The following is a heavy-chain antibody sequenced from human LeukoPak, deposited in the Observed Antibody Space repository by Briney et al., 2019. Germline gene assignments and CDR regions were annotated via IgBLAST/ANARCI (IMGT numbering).Heavy chain of an antibody. CDR1: GGSFSGYY. CDR2: INHSGST. Sequence: SETLSPTCAVYGGSFSGYYWSWIRQPPGKGLEWIGEINHSGSTNYNPSLKSRVTISVDTSKNQFSLKLSSVTAADTAVYYCARGRSFVWGSYRYTAPLDYWGQGTLVTVSS. J-gene: IGHJ4*02. D-gene: IGHD3-16*02. V-gene: IGHV4-34*01. CDR3: ARGRSFVWGSYRYTAPLDY.